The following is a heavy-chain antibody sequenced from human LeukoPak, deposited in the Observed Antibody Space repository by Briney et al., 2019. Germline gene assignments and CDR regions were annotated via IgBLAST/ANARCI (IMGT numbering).Heavy chain of an antibody. CDR1: GFPVSSNH. CDR2: IFGGGKT. D-gene: IGHD6-13*01. J-gene: IGHJ4*02. V-gene: IGHV3-53*01. CDR3: AAWRGSSWFDY. Sequence: GGSLRLSCAASGFPVSSNHMGWVRQAPGKRLEWVSVIFGGGKTSYAGSVQGRVTLSRDNSKNTLYLQMIRLRVEDTAAYYCAAWRGSSWFDYWGQGTLVTVSS.